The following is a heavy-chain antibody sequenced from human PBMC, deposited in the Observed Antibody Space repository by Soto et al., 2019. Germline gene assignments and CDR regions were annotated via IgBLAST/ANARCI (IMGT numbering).Heavy chain of an antibody. CDR2: INAGNGNT. V-gene: IGHV1-3*05. J-gene: IGHJ6*02. CDR3: ARDLDTAMARVPLNYYYGMDV. D-gene: IGHD5-18*01. CDR1: GYTFTSYA. Sequence: QVQLVQSGAEEKKPGASVKVSCKASGYTFTSYAMHWVRQAPGQRLEWMGWINAGNGNTKYSQKFQGRVTITRDTSACTAYMELGSLRSEDTAVYYCARDLDTAMARVPLNYYYGMDVWGQGTTVTVSS.